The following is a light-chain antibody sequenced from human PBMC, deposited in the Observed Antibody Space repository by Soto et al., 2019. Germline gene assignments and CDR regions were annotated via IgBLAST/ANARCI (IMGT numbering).Light chain of an antibody. CDR2: AAS. J-gene: IGKJ1*01. CDR1: QSVRSNY. CDR3: QQYSTSPWT. Sequence: EIVLTQSPGTLTLSPGERATLSCRASQSVRSNYLAWCQQGPGQAPRLLIFAASSRATGIPDRFSGSGSGTDFTLTISRLEPEDFAVYYCQQYSTSPWTFGQGTKVDIK. V-gene: IGKV3-20*01.